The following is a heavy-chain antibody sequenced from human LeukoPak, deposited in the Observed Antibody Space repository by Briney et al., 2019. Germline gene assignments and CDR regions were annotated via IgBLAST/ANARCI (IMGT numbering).Heavy chain of an antibody. D-gene: IGHD3-22*01. CDR1: GGSISSGDYY. V-gene: IGHV4-30-4*01. CDR2: MYYSGST. CDR3: ARPYYYDSRIDP. J-gene: IGHJ5*02. Sequence: SETLSLTCTVSGGSISSGDYYWSWIRQPPGKGLEWIAYMYYSGSTYYNPSLKSRVTMSADTSKNQLSLKLSSVTAADTAVYYCARPYYYDSRIDPWGQGILVTVSS.